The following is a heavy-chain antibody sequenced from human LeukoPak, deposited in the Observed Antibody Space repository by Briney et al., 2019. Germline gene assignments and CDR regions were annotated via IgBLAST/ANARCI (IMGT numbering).Heavy chain of an antibody. D-gene: IGHD2-15*01. J-gene: IGHJ4*02. CDR1: GGTFSSYA. CDR2: IIPIFGTA. Sequence: SVKVSCKASGGTFSSYAISWVRQAPGQGLEWMGRIIPIFGTANYAQKFQGRVTITTDESTSTAYMELSSLRSEDTAVYYCARGLMEGYCSGGSCYSPYFDYWAREPWSPSPQ. CDR3: ARGLMEGYCSGGSCYSPYFDY. V-gene: IGHV1-69*05.